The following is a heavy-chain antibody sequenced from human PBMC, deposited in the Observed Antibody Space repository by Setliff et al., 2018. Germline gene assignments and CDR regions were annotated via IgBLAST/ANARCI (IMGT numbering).Heavy chain of an antibody. CDR2: IRDRGNT. CDR3: VRDLSGGQAL. J-gene: IGHJ3*01. V-gene: IGHV4-39*07. Sequence: SETLSLTCSVAGGSVSRTVYYWGWVRQSPGKGPEWVASIRDRGNTAYNPSLRSRLTISIDTSENQFFMKLISVTAADTAVYYCVRDLSGGQALWGQGTMVTVSS. CDR1: GGSVSRTVYY. D-gene: IGHD1-26*01.